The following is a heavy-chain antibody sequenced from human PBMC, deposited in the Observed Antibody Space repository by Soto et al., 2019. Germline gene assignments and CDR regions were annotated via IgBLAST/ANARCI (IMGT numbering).Heavy chain of an antibody. Sequence: GGSLRLSCAASGFTFSDYYMSWIRQAPGKGLEWVSYISSSSSYTNYADSVKGRFTISRDNAKNSLYLQMNSLRAEDTAVYYCAKGLLDGDDAFNIWAQGTMVTVSS. CDR3: AKGLLDGDDAFNI. J-gene: IGHJ3*02. CDR2: ISSSSSYT. V-gene: IGHV3-11*05. CDR1: GFTFSDYY. D-gene: IGHD1-1*01.